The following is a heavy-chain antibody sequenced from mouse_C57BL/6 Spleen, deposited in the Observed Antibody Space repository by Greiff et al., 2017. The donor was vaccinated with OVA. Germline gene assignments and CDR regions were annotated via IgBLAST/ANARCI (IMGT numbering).Heavy chain of an antibody. V-gene: IGHV1-64*01. Sequence: VQLQQSGAELVKPGASVKLSCKASGYTFTSYWMHWVKQRPGQGLEWIGMIHPNSGSTNYNEKFKSKATLTVDKSSSTAYMQLSSLTSEDSAVYYCAREYYGKRAWFAYWGQGTLVTVSA. J-gene: IGHJ3*01. CDR1: GYTFTSYW. D-gene: IGHD1-1*01. CDR2: IHPNSGST. CDR3: AREYYGKRAWFAY.